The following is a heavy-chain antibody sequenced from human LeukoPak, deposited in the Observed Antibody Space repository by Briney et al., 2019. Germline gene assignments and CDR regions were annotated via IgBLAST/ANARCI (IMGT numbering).Heavy chain of an antibody. CDR3: ASDSSGYYYFDY. V-gene: IGHV4-39*01. CDR1: GGSISSSSHY. Sequence: SETLSLTCTVSGGSISSSSHYWGWIRQPPGKGLEWIGSIYYSGSTYYNPSLKSRVIISVDTSKNQFSLKLSSVTAADTAVYYCASDSSGYYYFDYWGQGTLVTVSS. J-gene: IGHJ4*02. CDR2: IYYSGST. D-gene: IGHD3-22*01.